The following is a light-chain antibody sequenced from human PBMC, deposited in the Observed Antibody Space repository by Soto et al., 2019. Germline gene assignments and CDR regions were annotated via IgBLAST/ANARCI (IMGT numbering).Light chain of an antibody. CDR2: GAS. Sequence: EIVLAQSPGTLSLSPGERATLSCRASQSVTNSFLAWYQQKPGQAPRLLIYGASRRATCIPDRFTGSGSGTYFTITISRLETEDFAVYYCQQYVSSPWLFGQGTKVEI. V-gene: IGKV3-20*01. CDR3: QQYVSSPWL. CDR1: QSVTNSF. J-gene: IGKJ1*01.